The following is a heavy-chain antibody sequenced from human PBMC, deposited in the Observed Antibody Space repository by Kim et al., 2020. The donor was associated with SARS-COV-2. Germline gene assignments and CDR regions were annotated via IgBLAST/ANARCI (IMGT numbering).Heavy chain of an antibody. CDR2: IKQDGSEK. CDR1: GFTFSSYW. V-gene: IGHV3-7*01. J-gene: IGHJ3*02. Sequence: GGSLRLSCAASGFTFSSYWMSWVRQAPGKGLEWVANIKQDGSEKYYVDSVKGRFTISRDNAKNSLYLQMNSLRAEDTAVYYCARDSRLYYDPASYAFDIWGQGTMVTVSS. D-gene: IGHD3-22*01. CDR3: ARDSRLYYDPASYAFDI.